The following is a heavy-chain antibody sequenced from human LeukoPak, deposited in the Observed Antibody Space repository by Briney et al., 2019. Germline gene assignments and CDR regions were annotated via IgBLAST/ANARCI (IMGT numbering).Heavy chain of an antibody. CDR2: ISAYNGNT. J-gene: IGHJ3*02. V-gene: IGHV1-18*01. CDR3: ARDAPGIVVVVAATDPAFDI. D-gene: IGHD2-15*01. CDR1: GGTFSSYA. Sequence: ASVKVSCKASGGTFSSYAISWVRQAPGQGLEWMGWISAYNGNTNYAQKLQGRVTMTTDTSTSTAYMELRSLRSGDTAVYYCARDAPGIVVVVAATDPAFDIWGQGTMVTVSS.